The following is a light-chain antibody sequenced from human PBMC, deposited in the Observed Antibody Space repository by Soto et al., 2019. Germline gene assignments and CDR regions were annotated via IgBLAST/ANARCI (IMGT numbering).Light chain of an antibody. Sequence: DIQMTQFPSSLSASVGDRVTITCRASQDISNYLNWYQQRPGKAPKLLIYDASNLERGVPSRFSGTRSGTHFTFAITSLQPEDVATYYCQQSDSLPITFGQGTRLEI. CDR1: QDISNY. J-gene: IGKJ5*01. CDR2: DAS. CDR3: QQSDSLPIT. V-gene: IGKV1-33*01.